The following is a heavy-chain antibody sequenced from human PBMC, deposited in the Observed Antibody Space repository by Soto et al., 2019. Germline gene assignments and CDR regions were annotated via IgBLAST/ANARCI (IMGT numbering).Heavy chain of an antibody. CDR2: INHSGST. CDR1: GGSFSGYY. J-gene: IGHJ3*02. CDR3: AIPYCSSTSCYDGNAFDI. D-gene: IGHD2-2*01. V-gene: IGHV4-34*01. Sequence: PSETLSLTCAVYGGSFSGYYWSWIRQPPGKGLEWIGEINHSGSTNYNPSLKSRVTISVDTSKNQFSLKLSSVTAADTAVYYCAIPYCSSTSCYDGNAFDIWGQGTMVTVSS.